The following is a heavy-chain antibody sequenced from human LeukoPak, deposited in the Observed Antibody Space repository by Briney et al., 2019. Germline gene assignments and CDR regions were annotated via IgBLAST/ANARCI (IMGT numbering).Heavy chain of an antibody. J-gene: IGHJ4*02. CDR3: AKDHDEQYTYGPFDY. V-gene: IGHV3-43*02. D-gene: IGHD5-18*01. CDR1: GFTFDDYA. Sequence: GGSLRLSFAASGFTFDDYAMHWVRQAPGKGLQWVSLISGDGGSTYYADSVKGRFTISRDNSKNSLYLQMSSLRTEDTALYYCAKDHDEQYTYGPFDYWGQGTLVTVSS. CDR2: ISGDGGST.